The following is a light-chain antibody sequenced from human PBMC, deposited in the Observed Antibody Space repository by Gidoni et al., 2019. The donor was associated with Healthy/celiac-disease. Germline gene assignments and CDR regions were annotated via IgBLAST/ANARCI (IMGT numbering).Light chain of an antibody. V-gene: IGKV3-11*01. Sequence: EIVLTQSAATLSLSPGERATLSCRASQSVSSYLAWYQQKPGQAPRLLIYDASNSATGIPARFSVSGSGTDFTLTISSLAPEDFAVYYCQQRSNWRLTFGGGTKVEIK. CDR2: DAS. CDR1: QSVSSY. J-gene: IGKJ4*01. CDR3: QQRSNWRLT.